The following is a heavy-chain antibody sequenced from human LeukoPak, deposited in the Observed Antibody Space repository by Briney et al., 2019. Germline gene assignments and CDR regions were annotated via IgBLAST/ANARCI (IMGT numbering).Heavy chain of an antibody. J-gene: IGHJ6*02. V-gene: IGHV1-2*02. D-gene: IGHD3-3*01. CDR1: GYTFTGYY. Sequence: ASVKVSCKASGYTFTGYYMHWVRQAPGQGLEWMGWINPNSGGTNYAQKFQGRVTMTRDTSISTAYMELSSLRSEDTAVYYCARKGTSRTIFGVVTPRTDYYGMDVWGQGTTVTVSS. CDR3: ARKGTSRTIFGVVTPRTDYYGMDV. CDR2: INPNSGGT.